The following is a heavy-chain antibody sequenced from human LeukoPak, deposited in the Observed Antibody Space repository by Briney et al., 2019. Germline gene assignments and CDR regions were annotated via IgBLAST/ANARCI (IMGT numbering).Heavy chain of an antibody. J-gene: IGHJ6*02. CDR2: INSDGSST. CDR3: ARSDILTGTYYGMDV. D-gene: IGHD3-9*01. CDR1: GSTFSSYW. Sequence: GGSLRLSCAASGSTFSSYWMHWVRQAPGKGLVWVSRINSDGSSTSYADSVKGRFTISRDNAKNTLYLQMNSLRAEDTAVYYCARSDILTGTYYGMDVWGQGTTVTVSS. V-gene: IGHV3-74*01.